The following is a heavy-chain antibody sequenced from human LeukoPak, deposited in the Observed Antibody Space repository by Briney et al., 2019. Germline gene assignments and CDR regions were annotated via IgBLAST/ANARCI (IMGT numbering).Heavy chain of an antibody. J-gene: IGHJ4*02. Sequence: PGGSLRLSCAASGFTFSSYEMNWVRQAPGKGLEWVSYISSSGSTIYYADSVKGRFTISRDNAKNTLYLQMNSLRAEDTAVYYCARGQPNCSGGSCYSGFDYWGQGTLVTVSS. D-gene: IGHD2-15*01. CDR3: ARGQPNCSGGSCYSGFDY. CDR1: GFTFSSYE. V-gene: IGHV3-48*03. CDR2: ISSSGSTI.